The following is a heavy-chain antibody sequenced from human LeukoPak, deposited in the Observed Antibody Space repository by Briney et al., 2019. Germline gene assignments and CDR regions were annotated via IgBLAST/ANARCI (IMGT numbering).Heavy chain of an antibody. CDR3: ARYPKSSYYYYGMDV. V-gene: IGHV4-34*01. Sequence: PSETLSLTCAVYGGSFSGYYWSWVRQPPGKGLEWIGGINHSGSTNYNPSLKSRVTISVDTSKNQFSLKLSSVTAADTAVYYCARYPKSSYYYYGMDVWGQGTTVTVSS. CDR2: INHSGST. J-gene: IGHJ6*02. CDR1: GGSFSGYY.